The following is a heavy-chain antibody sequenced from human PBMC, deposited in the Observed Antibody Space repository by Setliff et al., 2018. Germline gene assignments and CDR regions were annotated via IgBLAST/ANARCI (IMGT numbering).Heavy chain of an antibody. J-gene: IGHJ6*03. Sequence: ASETLSLTCSVSGGSISSYYWSWIRQPAGKGLEWIGRIYTSGSTNYNPSLKSRVTMSVDTSASTAYMELSSLRSEDTAIYYCARVVGARVPATTNIAYYYYYMDVWGKGTTVTVSS. CDR1: GGSISSYY. CDR3: ARVVGARVPATTNIAYYYYYMDV. CDR2: IYTSGST. V-gene: IGHV4-4*07. D-gene: IGHD6-25*01.